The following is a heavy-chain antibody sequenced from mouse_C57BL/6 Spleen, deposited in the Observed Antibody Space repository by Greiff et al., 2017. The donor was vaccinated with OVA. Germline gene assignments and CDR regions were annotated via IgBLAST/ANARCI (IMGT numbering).Heavy chain of an antibody. CDR2: IDPANGNT. Sequence: EVQLQQSVAELVRPGASVKLSCTASGFNIKNTYMHWVKQRPEQGLEWIGRIDPANGNTKYAPKFQGKATITADTASKTAYLQLSSLTSEDTAIYYCARSDSSGYHAMDYWGQGTSVTVSS. D-gene: IGHD3-2*02. V-gene: IGHV14-3*01. CDR3: ARSDSSGYHAMDY. J-gene: IGHJ4*01. CDR1: GFNIKNTY.